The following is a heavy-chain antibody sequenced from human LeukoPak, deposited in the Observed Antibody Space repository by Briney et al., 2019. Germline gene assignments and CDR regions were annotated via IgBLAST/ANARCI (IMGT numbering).Heavy chain of an antibody. CDR3: ARDRGNRYGMDV. V-gene: IGHV4-31*03. CDR1: GGSISSGGYY. CDR2: IYYSGST. Sequence: SQTLSLTCTVSGGSISSGGYYWSWIRQHPGKGLEWIGYIYYSGSTYFNPSLKSRVTISVDTSKNQFSLKLSSVTAADTAVYYCARDRGNRYGMDVWGQGTTVTVSS. D-gene: IGHD1-14*01. J-gene: IGHJ6*02.